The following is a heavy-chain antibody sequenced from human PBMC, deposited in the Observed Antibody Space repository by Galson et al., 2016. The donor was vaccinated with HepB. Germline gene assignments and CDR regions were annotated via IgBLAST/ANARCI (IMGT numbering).Heavy chain of an antibody. Sequence: QSGAEVKKPGESLKISCKGSGYSFTTHWIGWVRQMPGKGLEWMGIIYPGDSDTRYSPSFQGHVSISADKSLNNAYLQWSSLKASDTAMYYCAKSLTALDLWGQGTLVTVSS. CDR3: AKSLTALDL. V-gene: IGHV5-51*01. CDR2: IYPGDSDT. J-gene: IGHJ4*02. CDR1: GYSFTTHW.